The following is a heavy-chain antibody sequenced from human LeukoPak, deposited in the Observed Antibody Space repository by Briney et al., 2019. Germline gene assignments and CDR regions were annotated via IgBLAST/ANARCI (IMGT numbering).Heavy chain of an antibody. CDR1: GYTFTGYY. J-gene: IGHJ6*02. Sequence: ASVKVSCKASGYTFTGYYMHWVRQAPGQGLEWMGWINPNSGGTNYAQKFQGRVTMTRDTSISTAYMELSRLRSDDTAVYYCARADGSSSFRIYYYYYGMDVWGQGTTVTVSS. CDR3: ARADGSSSFRIYYYYYGMDV. V-gene: IGHV1-2*02. CDR2: INPNSGGT. D-gene: IGHD6-13*01.